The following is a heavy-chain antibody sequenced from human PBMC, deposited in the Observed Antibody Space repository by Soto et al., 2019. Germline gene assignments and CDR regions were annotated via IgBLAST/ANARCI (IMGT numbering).Heavy chain of an antibody. Sequence: MQLVESGGDLVQPGRSLRLSCAACGFSFGDYAMHLVRQAPGKGLEWVSGISWKSASIGYADSVKGRFIISRDNAKNSLYLQLNSLRAEDTALYYCAKSTGGTANGLDVWGQGTTVTVSS. D-gene: IGHD2-8*02. J-gene: IGHJ6*02. V-gene: IGHV3-9*01. CDR1: GFSFGDYA. CDR2: ISWKSASI. CDR3: AKSTGGTANGLDV.